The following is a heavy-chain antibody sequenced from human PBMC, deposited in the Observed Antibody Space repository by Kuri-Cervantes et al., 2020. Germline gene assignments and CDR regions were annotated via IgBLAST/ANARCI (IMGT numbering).Heavy chain of an antibody. V-gene: IGHV1-8*01. CDR1: GYTFTSYD. CDR2: MNPNSGNT. Sequence: ASVKVSCKASGYTFTSYDINWVRQATGQGLEWMRWMNPNSGNTGYAQKFQGRVTITADESTSTAYMELSSLRSEDTAVYYCARSQFGPNYYYYMDVWGKGTTVTVSS. CDR3: ARSQFGPNYYYYMDV. J-gene: IGHJ6*03. D-gene: IGHD3-16*01.